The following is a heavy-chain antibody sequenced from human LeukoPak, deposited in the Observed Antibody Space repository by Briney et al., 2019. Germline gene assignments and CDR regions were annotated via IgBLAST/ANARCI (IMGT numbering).Heavy chain of an antibody. CDR2: ITGSSSYM. V-gene: IGHV3-21*01. D-gene: IGHD3-10*01. CDR3: AGDYYGSGSFYIEDY. CDR1: GFTFRTYS. J-gene: IGHJ4*02. Sequence: GGSLRLSCAASGFTFRTYSMNWVRQAPGKGLEWVSSITGSSSYMYYADSVKGRFTISRDNAKNSLYLQMNSLRAEDTAVYYCAGDYYGSGSFYIEDYWGQGTLVAVSS.